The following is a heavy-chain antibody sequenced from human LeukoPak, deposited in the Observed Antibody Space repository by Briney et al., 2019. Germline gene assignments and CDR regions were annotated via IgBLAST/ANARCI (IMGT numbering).Heavy chain of an antibody. V-gene: IGHV1-18*01. Sequence: GASVKVSCKASGYTFTSYGISWVRQAPGQGLEWMGWISAYNGNTNYAQKLQGRVTMTTDTSTSTAYMELRSLRSDDTAVYHCARDDLGIAAAGPPEEAFDIWGQGTMVTVSS. D-gene: IGHD6-13*01. CDR1: GYTFTSYG. CDR3: ARDDLGIAAAGPPEEAFDI. J-gene: IGHJ3*02. CDR2: ISAYNGNT.